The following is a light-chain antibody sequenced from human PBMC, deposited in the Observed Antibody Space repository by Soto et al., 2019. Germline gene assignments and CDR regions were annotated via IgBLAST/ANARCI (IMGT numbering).Light chain of an antibody. CDR1: IDDICTYEY. CDR2: GVY. CDR3: SSYTSGSTLPWV. V-gene: IGLV2-14*01. Sequence: QSLLSQPSSVCGSPGQTITISCTGSIDDICTYEYISWHQHHPGKAPKLIIFGVYDRPSGISDRFSGSKSGNTASLTIFGLQVEDESVYYCSSYTSGSTLPWVFGTGTKVTVL. J-gene: IGLJ1*01.